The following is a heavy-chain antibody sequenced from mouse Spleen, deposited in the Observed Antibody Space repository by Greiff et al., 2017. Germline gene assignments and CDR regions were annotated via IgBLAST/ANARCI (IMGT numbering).Heavy chain of an antibody. CDR2: ISSGSSTV. CDR1: GFTFSSFG. D-gene: IGHD2-10*02. V-gene: IGHV5-17*02. J-gene: IGHJ4*01. CDR3: ARRYGNYVDYYAMDY. Sequence: DVQLVESGGGLVQPGGCRKLSCAASGFTFSSFGMHWVRQAPEKGLEWVAYISSGSSTVYYAATVYGRFTISRDNPKNTLFLQMTSLRSEDTAMYYCARRYGNYVDYYAMDYWGQGTSVTVSS.